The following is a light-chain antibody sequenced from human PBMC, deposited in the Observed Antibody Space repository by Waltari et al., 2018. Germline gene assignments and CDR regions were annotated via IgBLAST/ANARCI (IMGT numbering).Light chain of an antibody. V-gene: IGKV3-20*01. CDR2: DAS. CDR3: QKYGTLPAT. CDR1: QSISKY. J-gene: IGKJ1*01. Sequence: EIMLTQSPGTLSLSPGERATLSCRANQSISKYLAWYQQKPGQPPRLLIYDASSRATGIPDRFSGSGSGTDFSLTISRLEPEDFAVYYCQKYGTLPATFGQGTKVEIK.